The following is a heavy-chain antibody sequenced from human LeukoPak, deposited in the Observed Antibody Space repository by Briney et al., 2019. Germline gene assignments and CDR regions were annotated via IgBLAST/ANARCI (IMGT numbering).Heavy chain of an antibody. CDR3: ATVPTIFGVVIQSG. Sequence: ASVKVSCKVSGYTLTELSMHWVRQAPGKGLEWMGGFDPEDGETIYAQKFQGRVTMTEDTSTDTAYMELGSLRSEDTAVYYCATVPTIFGVVIQSGWGQGTLVTVSS. D-gene: IGHD3-3*01. V-gene: IGHV1-24*01. J-gene: IGHJ4*02. CDR1: GYTLTELS. CDR2: FDPEDGET.